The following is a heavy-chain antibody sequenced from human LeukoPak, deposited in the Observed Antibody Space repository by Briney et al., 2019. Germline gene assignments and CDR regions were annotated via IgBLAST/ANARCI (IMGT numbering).Heavy chain of an antibody. CDR3: ARNSSSWYYFDY. J-gene: IGHJ4*02. V-gene: IGHV3-21*01. CDR2: ISSSSSYI. Sequence: GGSLRLSCAASGFTFSSYSMNWVRQAPGKGLDWVSSISSSSSYIYYADSVKGRFTISRDNAKNSLYLQINSLRAEDTAVYYCARNSSSWYYFDYWGQGTLVTVSS. D-gene: IGHD6-13*01. CDR1: GFTFSSYS.